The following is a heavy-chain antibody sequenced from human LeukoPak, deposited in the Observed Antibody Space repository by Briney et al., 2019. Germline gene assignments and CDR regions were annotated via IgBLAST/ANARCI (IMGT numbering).Heavy chain of an antibody. CDR2: ISYDGSNK. CDR1: GFTFSSYA. V-gene: IGHV3-30-3*01. D-gene: IGHD1-26*01. J-gene: IGHJ4*02. CDR3: ARDGWDRDY. Sequence: GGSLRLSCAASGFTFSSYAMHWVRQAPGKGLEWVAVISYDGSNKYYADSVKGRFTISRDNSESTLYLQMNSLRAEDTAVYYCARDGWDRDYWGRGTLVTVSS.